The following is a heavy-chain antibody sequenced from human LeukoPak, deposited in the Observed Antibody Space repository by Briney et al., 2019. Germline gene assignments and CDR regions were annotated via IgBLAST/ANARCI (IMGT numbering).Heavy chain of an antibody. CDR3: ARVGYDSSGYYDN. J-gene: IGHJ4*02. V-gene: IGHV1-69*06. Sequence: SVKVSCKTSGYTVTGYYIHWVRQAPGQGLEWMGGIIPIFGTANYAQKFHDRVTITADKSTSTAYMELSSLRSEDTAVYYCARVGYDSSGYYDNWGQGTPVTVSS. D-gene: IGHD3-22*01. CDR2: IIPIFGTA. CDR1: GYTVTGYY.